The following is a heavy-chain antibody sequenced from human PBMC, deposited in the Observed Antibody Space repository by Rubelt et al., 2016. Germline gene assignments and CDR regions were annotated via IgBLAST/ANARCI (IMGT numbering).Heavy chain of an antibody. V-gene: IGHV1-18*01. CDR2: ISGYNGHA. J-gene: IGHJ4*02. CDR3: ARDAAIIMGSLSH. D-gene: IGHD3-10*01. CDR1: GYTFTNYA. Sequence: QVLLVQSEAEVKKPGASVKVSCKASGYTFTNYAISWVRQAPGQGLEWMGWISGYNGHANYAQRFQGRVTMTTDTSTSTAYMELRSLRSDDTAVYYCARDAAIIMGSLSHWGQGTLVTVSS.